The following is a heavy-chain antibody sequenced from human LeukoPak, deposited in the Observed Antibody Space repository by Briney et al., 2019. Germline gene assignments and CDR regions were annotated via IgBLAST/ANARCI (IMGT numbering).Heavy chain of an antibody. Sequence: SVKVSCKASGGTFSSYAISWVRQAPGQGLEWMGGIIPIFGTANYAQKFQGRVTITADESTSTAYMELSSLRSEDTAVYYCASNGYDSGSNYYYYGMDVWGKGTTVTVSS. D-gene: IGHD3-10*01. CDR2: IIPIFGTA. CDR3: ASNGYDSGSNYYYYGMDV. CDR1: GGTFSSYA. V-gene: IGHV1-69*13. J-gene: IGHJ6*04.